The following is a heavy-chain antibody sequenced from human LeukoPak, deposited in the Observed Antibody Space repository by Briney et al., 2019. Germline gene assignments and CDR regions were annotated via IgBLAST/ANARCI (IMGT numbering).Heavy chain of an antibody. J-gene: IGHJ3*02. CDR1: GFTFSSYA. CDR2: NSGSGCST. V-gene: IGHV3-23*01. D-gene: IGHD2-15*01. CDR3: AKDLLVVVAATPDAFDI. Sequence: PGGSLRLSCAASGFTFSSYAMSWVRQAPGKGLEWVSANSGSGCSTYYAHSVKGRHNISRDNSKNTLYLQMNSLRAEDTGVYYCAKDLLVVVAATPDAFDIWGQGTMVTVSS.